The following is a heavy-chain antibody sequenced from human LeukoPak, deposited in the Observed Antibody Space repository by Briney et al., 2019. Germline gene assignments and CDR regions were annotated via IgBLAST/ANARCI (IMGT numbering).Heavy chain of an antibody. V-gene: IGHV3-21*01. CDR1: GFTFSSYN. D-gene: IGHD1-26*01. Sequence: PGESLRLSCAASGFTFSSYNMNWVRQAPGKGLEWVSSISTSDSYIYYADSVKGRFTISRDNAKNSLYLQMNSLRAEDTAVYYCAMTLVGTTTVDYWGQGTLVTVSS. CDR2: ISTSDSYI. CDR3: AMTLVGTTTVDY. J-gene: IGHJ4*02.